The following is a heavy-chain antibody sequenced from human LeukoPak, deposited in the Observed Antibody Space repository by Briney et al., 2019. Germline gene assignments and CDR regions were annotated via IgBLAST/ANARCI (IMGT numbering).Heavy chain of an antibody. CDR1: GGSISSSSYY. V-gene: IGHV4-39*01. D-gene: IGHD2-21*02. J-gene: IGHJ3*02. CDR3: ARHRALAYCGGDCYSHFAFDI. CDR2: IYYSGST. Sequence: SETLSLTCTVSGGSISSSSYYWGWIRQPPGKGLEWIGSIYYSGSTYYNPSLKSRVTISVDTSKNQFSLKLSSVTAADTAVYYCARHRALAYCGGDCYSHFAFDIWGQGTMVTVSS.